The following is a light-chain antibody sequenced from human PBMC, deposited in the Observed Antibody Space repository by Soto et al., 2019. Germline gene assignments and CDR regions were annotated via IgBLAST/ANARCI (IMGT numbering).Light chain of an antibody. J-gene: IGKJ1*01. Sequence: DIQMTQSPSSLSASVGDRVTLTCRASQAISNDLAWYQQKPGKVPKLLIYAASTLQSGVPSRFSGSGSGTDFTLTISSLQPEDVATYYCQKYNRAPWTFGPGTKVEIK. V-gene: IGKV1-27*01. CDR3: QKYNRAPWT. CDR1: QAISND. CDR2: AAS.